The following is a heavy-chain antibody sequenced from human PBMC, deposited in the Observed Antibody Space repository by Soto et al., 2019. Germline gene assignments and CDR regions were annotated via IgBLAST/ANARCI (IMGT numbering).Heavy chain of an antibody. Sequence: QVQLVQSGAEVKKPGASVKVSCKASGYTFTTYAMHWVRQAPGQRLEWMGWINVGNGNTKYSQKFQGRVTITRDTYASTAHMELSSLRSEDTAVYYCAYDSSGYLDYWGQGTLVTVSS. CDR1: GYTFTTYA. CDR3: AYDSSGYLDY. D-gene: IGHD3-22*01. V-gene: IGHV1-3*01. J-gene: IGHJ4*02. CDR2: INVGNGNT.